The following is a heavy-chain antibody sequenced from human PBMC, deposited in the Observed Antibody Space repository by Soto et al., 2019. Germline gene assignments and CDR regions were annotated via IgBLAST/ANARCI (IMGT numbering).Heavy chain of an antibody. D-gene: IGHD5-18*01. V-gene: IGHV3-30-3*01. J-gene: IGHJ6*02. Sequence: GGSLRLSCAASGFTFSSYATHWVRQAPGKGLEWVAVISYDGSNKYYADSVKGRFTISRDNSKNTLYLQMNSLRAEDTAVYYCARDIRIQLWLIGNYYGMDVWGQGTTVTVSS. CDR3: ARDIRIQLWLIGNYYGMDV. CDR1: GFTFSSYA. CDR2: ISYDGSNK.